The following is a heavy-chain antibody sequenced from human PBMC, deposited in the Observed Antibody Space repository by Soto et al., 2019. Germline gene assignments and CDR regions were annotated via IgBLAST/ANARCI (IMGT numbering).Heavy chain of an antibody. CDR3: ARRSSSWYFDY. J-gene: IGHJ4*02. CDR2: ISGSGGST. CDR1: GFTFSSYA. D-gene: IGHD6-13*01. Sequence: EVQLLESGGGLVQPGGSLRLSCAASGFTFSSYAMNWVRQAPGKGLEWVSVISGSGGSTYYADSVKGRFPISRDNSKNTLYLQMNSLRAEHTAVYYCARRSSSWYFDYWGQGTLVTVSS. V-gene: IGHV3-23*01.